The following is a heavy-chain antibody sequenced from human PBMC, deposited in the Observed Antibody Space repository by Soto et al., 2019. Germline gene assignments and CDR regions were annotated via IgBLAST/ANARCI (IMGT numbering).Heavy chain of an antibody. V-gene: IGHV5-51*01. CDR1: GYSFTSYW. CDR2: VYPGDSDT. Sequence: GESLKICCKGSGYSFTSYWIGWVLQMPRKGLEWMGIVYPGDSDTRYSPSFQGQVTISADKSISTAYLQWSSLKASDTAMYYCARHKGCIAAWPIPNYYGLDVWGQGTTVTVSS. J-gene: IGHJ6*02. CDR3: ARHKGCIAAWPIPNYYGLDV. D-gene: IGHD6-13*01.